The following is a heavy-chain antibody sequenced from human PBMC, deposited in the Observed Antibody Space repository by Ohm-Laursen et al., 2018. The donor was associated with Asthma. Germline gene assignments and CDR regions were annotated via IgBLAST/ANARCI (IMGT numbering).Heavy chain of an antibody. J-gene: IGHJ6*02. CDR2: ISYDGSNK. Sequence: RSLRLSCSASGFTLSSYAMHWVRQAPGKGLEWVAVISYDGSNKYYADSVKGRFTISRDNSKNTLYLQMNSLRAEDTAVYYCARERPKGWPDYYYGMDVWGQGTTVTVSS. CDR3: ARERPKGWPDYYYGMDV. V-gene: IGHV3-30-3*01. CDR1: GFTLSSYA.